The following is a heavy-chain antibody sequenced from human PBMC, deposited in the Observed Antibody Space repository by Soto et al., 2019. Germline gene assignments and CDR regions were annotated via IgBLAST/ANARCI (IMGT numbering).Heavy chain of an antibody. CDR3: GRSGSWGSDY. Sequence: EVQLVESGGGLVQPGGSLRLSCAASGFTFSDFWMSWVRQAPGKGLEWVANIKEDGSEKYYVDSVKGRFTISRNNAQNSLYLQMNSLSAADTAVYYCGRSGSWGSDYWGQGTLVTVSS. J-gene: IGHJ4*02. CDR2: IKEDGSEK. D-gene: IGHD6-13*01. CDR1: GFTFSDFW. V-gene: IGHV3-7*05.